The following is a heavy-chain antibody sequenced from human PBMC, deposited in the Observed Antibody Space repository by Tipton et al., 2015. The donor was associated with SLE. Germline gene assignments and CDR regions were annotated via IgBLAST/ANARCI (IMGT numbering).Heavy chain of an antibody. CDR3: ARGSIRTMVRGVTGLSH. D-gene: IGHD3-10*01. Sequence: TLSLTCAVYGGSFSGYYWSWIRQPPGKGLEWIGEINHSGSTNYNPSLKSRVTISVDMSKNQFSLKLSSVTAADTAVYYCARGSIRTMVRGVTGLSHWGQGTLVTVSS. J-gene: IGHJ1*01. CDR2: INHSGST. CDR1: GGSFSGYY. V-gene: IGHV4-34*01.